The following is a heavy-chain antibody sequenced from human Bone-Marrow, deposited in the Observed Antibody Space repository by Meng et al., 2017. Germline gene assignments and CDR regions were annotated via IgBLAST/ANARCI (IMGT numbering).Heavy chain of an antibody. D-gene: IGHD6-19*01. CDR3: ARDGSVRQWLVPTVGFDY. Sequence: GESLKISCAASGFTFSSYEMNWVRQAPGKGLEWVSYISSSGSTIYYADSVKGRFTISRDNSKNTLYLQMNSLRAEDTAVYYCARDGSVRQWLVPTVGFDYWGQGTLVTVSS. J-gene: IGHJ4*02. CDR1: GFTFSSYE. V-gene: IGHV3-48*03. CDR2: ISSSGSTI.